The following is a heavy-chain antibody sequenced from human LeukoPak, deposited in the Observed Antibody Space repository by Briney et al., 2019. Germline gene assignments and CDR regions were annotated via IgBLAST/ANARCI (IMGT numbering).Heavy chain of an antibody. CDR2: ITGSGGST. CDR1: GFIFSNYG. Sequence: GGSLRLSCAASGFIFSNYGMHWVRQPPGKGLEWVSGITGSGGSTYYADSVKGRFTISRDNSKNTLYLQMNSLRAEDTAIYYCARDERLLSFLKWGQGTLVTVSS. D-gene: IGHD3-3*01. J-gene: IGHJ4*02. CDR3: ARDERLLSFLK. V-gene: IGHV3-23*01.